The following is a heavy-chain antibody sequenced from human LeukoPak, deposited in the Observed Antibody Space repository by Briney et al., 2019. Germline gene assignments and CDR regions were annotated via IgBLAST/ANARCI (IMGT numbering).Heavy chain of an antibody. D-gene: IGHD3-10*01. Sequence: SQTLSLTCAISGDSVSSNSAAWNWIRQSPSRGLEWLGRTYYRSNWYNDSAVSVKSRITINPDASKNQFSLHLNSVTPEDTAVYYCARALYYDSGRKGMDVWGQGTTATVSS. CDR1: GDSVSSNSAA. CDR3: ARALYYDSGRKGMDV. CDR2: TYYRSNWYN. V-gene: IGHV6-1*01. J-gene: IGHJ6*02.